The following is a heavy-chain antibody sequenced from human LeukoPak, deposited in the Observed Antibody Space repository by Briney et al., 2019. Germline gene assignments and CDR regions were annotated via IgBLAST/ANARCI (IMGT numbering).Heavy chain of an antibody. Sequence: VKVSCKASGGTFSSYAISWVRQAPGQGLEWMGRIIPILGIANYAQKFQGRVTITADKSTSTAYMELSSLRSEDTAVYYCARSQKNYYDSSGYSGGWGQGTLVTVSS. CDR2: IIPILGIA. V-gene: IGHV1-69*04. CDR3: ARSQKNYYDSSGYSGG. CDR1: GGTFSSYA. J-gene: IGHJ4*02. D-gene: IGHD3-22*01.